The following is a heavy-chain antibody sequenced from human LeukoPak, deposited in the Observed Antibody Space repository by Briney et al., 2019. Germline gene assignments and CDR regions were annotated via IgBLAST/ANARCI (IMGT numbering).Heavy chain of an antibody. Sequence: SETLSLTCAVSGYSISSGYYWGWIRQPPGKGLEWIGSIYHSGSTYYNPSLKSRVTISVDTSKNQFSLKLSSVTAADTAVYYCARLIYYGSGSEFDYWGQGTLVTVSS. D-gene: IGHD3-10*01. CDR3: ARLIYYGSGSEFDY. J-gene: IGHJ4*02. CDR1: GYSISSGYY. CDR2: IYHSGST. V-gene: IGHV4-38-2*01.